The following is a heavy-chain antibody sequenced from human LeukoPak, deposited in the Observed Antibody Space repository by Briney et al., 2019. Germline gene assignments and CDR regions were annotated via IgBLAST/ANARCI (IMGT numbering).Heavy chain of an antibody. CDR3: ARVGEDYGPHDY. D-gene: IGHD4/OR15-4a*01. J-gene: IGHJ4*02. CDR1: GYTFTSYY. CDR2: INASGGST. Sequence: ASVKVSCKASGYTFTSYYMHWVRQAPGQGLEWMGIINASGGSTSYAQKFQGRVTMTRDMSTSTVYMELSSVTSADTAVYYCARVGEDYGPHDYWGQGTLVTVSS. V-gene: IGHV1-46*01.